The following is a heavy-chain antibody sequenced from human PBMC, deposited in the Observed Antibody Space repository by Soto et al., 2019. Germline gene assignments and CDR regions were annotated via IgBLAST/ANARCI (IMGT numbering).Heavy chain of an antibody. CDR3: AREPTFVVVPAADPHYGMDV. V-gene: IGHV3-23*01. CDR1: GFTFSSYA. CDR2: ISGSGGST. D-gene: IGHD2-2*01. J-gene: IGHJ6*02. Sequence: GGSLRLSCAASGFTFSSYAMSWVRQAPGKGLEWVSAISGSGGSTYYADSVKGRLTISRDNSKNTLYLQMNSLRAEDTAVYYCAREPTFVVVPAADPHYGMDVWGQGTTVTVSS.